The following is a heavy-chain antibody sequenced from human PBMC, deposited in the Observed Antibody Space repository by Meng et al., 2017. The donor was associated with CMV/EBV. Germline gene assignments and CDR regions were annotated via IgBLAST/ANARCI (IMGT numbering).Heavy chain of an antibody. CDR2: IYTSGIT. CDR1: GASSSTGSYY. Sequence: QVSRQGSGPGLGKPSQTLSFTCTVAGASSSTGSYYWSWIRQPAGKGLEWIGRIYTSGITNYNPSLKSQVTISVDTSKNQFSLKLSSVTAADTAVYYCAREAFKVLFFPFDPRGQGTLVTVSS. V-gene: IGHV4-61*02. J-gene: IGHJ5*02. D-gene: IGHD1-1*01. CDR3: AREAFKVLFFPFDP.